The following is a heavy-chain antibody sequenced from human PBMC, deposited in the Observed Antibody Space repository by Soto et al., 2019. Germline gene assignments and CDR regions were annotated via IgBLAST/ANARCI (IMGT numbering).Heavy chain of an antibody. J-gene: IGHJ5*01. D-gene: IGHD4-17*01. V-gene: IGHV6-1*01. CDR3: ARVLVFPLDYDGYRYKWFDS. CDR2: TYYRSKWYN. CDR1: GDSVSSNSAA. Sequence: SETLSLTCAISGDSVSSNSAAWNWIRQCPSRGVEWLGRTYYRSKWYNDYAVSVKSRITIKTDTSKNQFSLQLQSVTPEDTAVYYCARVLVFPLDYDGYRYKWFDSWGQGTLVTVSS.